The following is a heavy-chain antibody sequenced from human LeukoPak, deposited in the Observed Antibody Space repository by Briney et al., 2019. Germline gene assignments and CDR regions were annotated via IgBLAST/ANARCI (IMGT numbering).Heavy chain of an antibody. V-gene: IGHV4-39*01. CDR2: IYYSGNT. Sequence: PLETLSLTCTVSGGSISSSSYGWGSIRQPPGHGLGWIGSIYYSGNTYYNPSLKSRVTISVDTSTNQFSLKLSAVTTADTAVYYCARHLVGATTGWFDPWGQGTLVTVSS. D-gene: IGHD1-26*01. J-gene: IGHJ5*02. CDR1: GGSISSSSYG. CDR3: ARHLVGATTGWFDP.